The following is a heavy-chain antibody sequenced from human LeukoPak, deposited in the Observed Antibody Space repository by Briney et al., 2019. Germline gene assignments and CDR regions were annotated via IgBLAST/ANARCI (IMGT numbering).Heavy chain of an antibody. CDR1: GDSVSSNSAA. J-gene: IGHJ6*02. CDR3: ARVQGYYDSSGYDLWTYGMDV. V-gene: IGHV6-1*01. CDR2: TYYRSKWYN. Sequence: SQTLSLTCAISGDSVSSNSAAWNWIRQSPSRGLEWLGRTYYRSKWYNDYAVSVKSRITINPDTSKNQFSLQLNSVTPEDTAVYYCARVQGYYDSSGYDLWTYGMDVWGQGTTVTVSS. D-gene: IGHD3-22*01.